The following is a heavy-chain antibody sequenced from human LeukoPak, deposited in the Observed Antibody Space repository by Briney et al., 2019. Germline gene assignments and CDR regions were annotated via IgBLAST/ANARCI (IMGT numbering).Heavy chain of an antibody. CDR2: INHSGST. CDR3: ARGLYSSPHLDY. Sequence: PSETLSLTCAVYGGSFSGYYWSWIRQPPGKGLEWIGEINHSGSTNYNPSLKSRVTISVDTSKNQFSLKLSSVTAADTAVYYCARGLYSSPHLDYWGQGTLVTVSS. D-gene: IGHD6-13*01. V-gene: IGHV4-34*01. CDR1: GGSFSGYY. J-gene: IGHJ4*02.